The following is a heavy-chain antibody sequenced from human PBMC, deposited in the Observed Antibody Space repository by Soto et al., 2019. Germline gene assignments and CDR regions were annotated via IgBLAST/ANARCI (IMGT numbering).Heavy chain of an antibody. CDR2: IYYSGST. CDR3: ARNRPTTLYYYYYYGMDV. J-gene: IGHJ6*02. V-gene: IGHV4-59*01. D-gene: IGHD1-1*01. Sequence: QVQLKESGPGLVKPSETLSLTCTVSGGSISSYYWSWIRQPPGKGLEWIGYIYYSGSTNYNPSLKSRVTISVDTSKNQFSLKLSSVTAADTAVYYCARNRPTTLYYYYYYGMDVWVQGTTVTVSS. CDR1: GGSISSYY.